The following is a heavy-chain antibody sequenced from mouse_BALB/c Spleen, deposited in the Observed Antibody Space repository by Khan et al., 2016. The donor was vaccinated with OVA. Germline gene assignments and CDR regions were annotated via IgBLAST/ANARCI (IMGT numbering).Heavy chain of an antibody. CDR2: IWGGGST. CDR3: GRAYYRYDGYYAMDY. J-gene: IGHJ4*01. CDR1: GFSLSRYN. Sequence: QVQLKESGPGLVAPSQSLSITCTVSGFSLSRYNVNWVRQPPGKGLEWLGMIWGGGSTDYNSGFKSRLTISKVNSKSQVFLKMNSLQTDDTAMYYCGRAYYRYDGYYAMDYWGQGTSVTVSS. V-gene: IGHV2-6-4*01. D-gene: IGHD2-14*01.